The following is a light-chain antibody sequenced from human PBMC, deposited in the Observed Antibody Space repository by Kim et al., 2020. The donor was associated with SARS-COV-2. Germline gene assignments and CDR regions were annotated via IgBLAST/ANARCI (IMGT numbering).Light chain of an antibody. J-gene: IGKJ2*01. V-gene: IGKV1-39*01. CDR3: QQSYSTPYT. CDR2: AAS. Sequence: DIQMTQSPSSLDASVGDSVTITCRASQNIIKYLNWYQQRPGKAPNLLIYAASILQSGVPSRFSGSGSGTDFALTISSLQPEDFATYYCQQSYSTPYTFGLGTKLEI. CDR1: QNIIKY.